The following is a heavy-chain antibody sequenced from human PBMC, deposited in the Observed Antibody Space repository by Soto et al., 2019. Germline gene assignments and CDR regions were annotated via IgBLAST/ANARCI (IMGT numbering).Heavy chain of an antibody. CDR2: ISYDGSNK. V-gene: IGHV3-30*18. CDR3: AKLTYGGNGGDYDY. Sequence: ALRLSCASSGFTFSSYGMHWVRQAPGKGLEWVAVISYDGSNKYYADSVKGRFTISRDNSKNTLYLQMNSLRAEDTAVYFCAKLTYGGNGGDYDYSAQGTLVTVSS. CDR1: GFTFSSYG. J-gene: IGHJ4*02. D-gene: IGHD2-15*01.